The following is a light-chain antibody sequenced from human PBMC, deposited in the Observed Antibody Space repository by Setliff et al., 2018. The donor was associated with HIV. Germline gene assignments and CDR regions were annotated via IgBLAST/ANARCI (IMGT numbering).Light chain of an antibody. CDR1: SSDVGGYNY. Sequence: QSVLTQPASVSGSPGQSITISCTGTSSDVGGYNYVSWYQHHPGKAPKLIIYEVRNRPSGVSHRFSGSKSGITASLTISGLQAEDEADYYCSSYAISNTLPFGTGTNVTVL. V-gene: IGLV2-14*01. CDR2: EVR. J-gene: IGLJ1*01. CDR3: SSYAISNTLP.